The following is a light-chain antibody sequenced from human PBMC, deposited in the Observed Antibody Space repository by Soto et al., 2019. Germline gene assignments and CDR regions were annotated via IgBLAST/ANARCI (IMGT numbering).Light chain of an antibody. V-gene: IGLV2-14*01. J-gene: IGLJ1*01. CDR3: SSYTCSSTLYV. CDR2: DVS. Sequence: QSALTQPASVSGSPGQSITFSCTGTSSDVGGYNYVSWYQQHPGKAPKLMIYDVSNRPSGVSNRFSGSKSGNTASLTISGLQAEDEADYYCSSYTCSSTLYVFGTGTKLTVL. CDR1: SSDVGGYNY.